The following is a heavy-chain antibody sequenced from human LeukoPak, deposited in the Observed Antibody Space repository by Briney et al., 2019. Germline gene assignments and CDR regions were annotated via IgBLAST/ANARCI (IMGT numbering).Heavy chain of an antibody. Sequence: GGSLRPSCAASGFIFSNFAMTWVRQAPGKGLEWVSIIGGVSESFYYADSVKGRFTVSRDNSKDTLCLQINNLRDEDTAVYYCARRWLGDPYGMDVWGQGTTVSVSS. J-gene: IGHJ6*02. V-gene: IGHV3-23*01. CDR3: ARRWLGDPYGMDV. CDR1: GFIFSNFA. CDR2: IGGVSESF. D-gene: IGHD3-10*01.